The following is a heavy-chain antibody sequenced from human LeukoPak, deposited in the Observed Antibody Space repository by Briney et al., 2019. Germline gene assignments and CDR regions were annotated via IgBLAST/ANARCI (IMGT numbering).Heavy chain of an antibody. CDR3: AKEGPDYGDYLDY. Sequence: PGGSLRLSCAASGFTFSSYAMSWVRQTPGKGLEWVSGISDSGGSTYYADSVKGRFTISRDNSKNTLYLQMNSLRAEDTAVYYCAKEGPDYGDYLDYWGQGTLVTVSS. J-gene: IGHJ4*02. D-gene: IGHD4-17*01. V-gene: IGHV3-23*01. CDR1: GFTFSSYA. CDR2: ISDSGGST.